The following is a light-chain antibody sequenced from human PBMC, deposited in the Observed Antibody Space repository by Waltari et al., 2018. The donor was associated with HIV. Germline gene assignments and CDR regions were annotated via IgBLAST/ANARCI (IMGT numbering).Light chain of an antibody. Sequence: DAVVTHSPDPRAVSVVERATLNCRYSWKLLYSSKNKSYLTWYQQKAGQRPRLLIYWASTRESGVPDRFSGSGSGTDFTLTISSLQAEDVAVYYCQQYYSVPYTFGQGTKLEIK. J-gene: IGKJ2*01. CDR1: WKLLYSSKNKSY. V-gene: IGKV4-1*01. CDR2: WAS. CDR3: QQYYSVPYT.